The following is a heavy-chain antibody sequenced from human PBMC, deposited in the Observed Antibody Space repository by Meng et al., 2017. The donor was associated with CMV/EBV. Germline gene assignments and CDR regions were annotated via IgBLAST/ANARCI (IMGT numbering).Heavy chain of an antibody. J-gene: IGHJ4*02. CDR3: AKVMTTVTTPLGY. Sequence: GESLKISCAASGFTFSSYGMHWVRQAPGKGLEWVAFIRYDGSNKYYADSVKGRFTISRDNSKNTLYPQMNSPRAEDTAVYYCAKVMTTVTTPLGYWGQGTLVTVSS. CDR1: GFTFSSYG. D-gene: IGHD4-11*01. CDR2: IRYDGSNK. V-gene: IGHV3-30*02.